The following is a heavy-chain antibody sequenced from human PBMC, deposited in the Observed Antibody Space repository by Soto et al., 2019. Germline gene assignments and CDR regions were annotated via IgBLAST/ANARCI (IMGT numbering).Heavy chain of an antibody. CDR1: GFTFSSYA. D-gene: IGHD6-13*01. CDR3: HLAPTRIVAADY. V-gene: IGHV3-23*01. CDR2: ISGSGGST. Sequence: GGSLRLSCAASGFTFSSYAMSWVRQAPGKGLEWGSAISGSGGSTYYADSVKGRFTISRDNSKNTLYLLMNSLRAEDTAVYYCHLAPTRIVAADYWGQGTLVTVSS. J-gene: IGHJ4*02.